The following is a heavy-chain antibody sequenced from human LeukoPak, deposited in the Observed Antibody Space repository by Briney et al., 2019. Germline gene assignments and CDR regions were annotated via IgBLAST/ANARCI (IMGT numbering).Heavy chain of an antibody. CDR1: GFTFSSYA. J-gene: IGHJ4*02. V-gene: IGHV3-23*01. CDR2: ISGSGGST. CDR3: WGYSYGYDYDY. Sequence: GGSLRLSCAASGFTFSSYAMSWVRQAPGKGLEWVSAISGSGGSTYCADSVKGRFTISRDNSKNTLYLQMNSLRAEDTAVYYCWGYSYGYDYDYWGQGTLVTVSS. D-gene: IGHD5-18*01.